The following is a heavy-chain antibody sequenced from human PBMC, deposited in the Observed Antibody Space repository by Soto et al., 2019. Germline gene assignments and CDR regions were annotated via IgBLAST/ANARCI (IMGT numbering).Heavy chain of an antibody. CDR3: ARAYARRAILAGYFPLGYYMDV. CDR1: GCTFSSYT. Sequence: QVQLVQSGAEVKKPGSSVKVSCKASGCTFSSYTISWVRQAPGQGLEWMGRIIPILGIANYAQKFQGRVTTTADISTSTAYKELSSLRAEDTAVYYCARAYARRAILAGYFPLGYYMDVWGKGTTVTVSS. J-gene: IGHJ6*03. D-gene: IGHD3-9*01. CDR2: IIPILGIA. V-gene: IGHV1-69*02.